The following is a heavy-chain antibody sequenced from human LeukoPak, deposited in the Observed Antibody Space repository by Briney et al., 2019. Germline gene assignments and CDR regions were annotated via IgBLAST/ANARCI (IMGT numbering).Heavy chain of an antibody. V-gene: IGHV1-8*01. D-gene: IGHD3/OR15-3a*01. Sequence: SVKVSCKSSGYTFTSYDINWVGQATGQGLEWMGWMNPNSGNTGYTQKFQSRVTITKNTAITTAYIELSSLRSEDTAVYYCARALSWTTESYYYMDVWGKGTTVTVSS. CDR3: ARALSWTTESYYYMDV. CDR2: MNPNSGNT. J-gene: IGHJ6*03. CDR1: GYTFTSYD.